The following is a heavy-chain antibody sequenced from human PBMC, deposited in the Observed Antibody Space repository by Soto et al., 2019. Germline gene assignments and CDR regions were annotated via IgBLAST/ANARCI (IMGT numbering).Heavy chain of an antibody. CDR1: GYSFTSYW. CDR2: IDPSDSYT. D-gene: IGHD6-6*01. J-gene: IGHJ4*02. CDR3: ARRYYSSSSGVDY. Sequence: PGESLKISCKGSGYSFTSYWISWVRQMPGKGLEWMGRIDPSDSYTNYSPSFQGHVTISAAKSISTAYLQWSSLKASDTAMYYCARRYYSSSSGVDYWGQGTLVTVSS. V-gene: IGHV5-10-1*01.